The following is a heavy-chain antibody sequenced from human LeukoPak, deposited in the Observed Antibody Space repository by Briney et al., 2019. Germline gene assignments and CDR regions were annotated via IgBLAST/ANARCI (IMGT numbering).Heavy chain of an antibody. V-gene: IGHV3-43*02. CDR3: AKAHRTGERYSSDWYAFDY. CDR1: GFTFDDYA. Sequence: PGGSLRLSCAASGFTFDDYAMHWVRQVPGKGLEWVSLISGDGASTYYADSVKGRFTISRDNSKNSLYLQMNSLRTEDTALFYCAKAHRTGERYSSDWYAFDYWGQGTLVTVSS. D-gene: IGHD6-19*01. CDR2: ISGDGAST. J-gene: IGHJ4*02.